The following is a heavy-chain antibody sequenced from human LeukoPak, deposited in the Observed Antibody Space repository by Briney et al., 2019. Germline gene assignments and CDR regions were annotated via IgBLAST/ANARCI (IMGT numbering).Heavy chain of an antibody. Sequence: PSETLSLTCAVYGGSFSGYYWSWIRQPPGKGLEWIGSIYYSGSTYYNPSLKSRVTISVDTSKNQFSLKLSSVTAADTAVYYCARHLRHSSSWPRSGWFDPWGQGTLVTVSS. CDR3: ARHLRHSSSWPRSGWFDP. J-gene: IGHJ5*02. CDR2: IYYSGST. CDR1: GGSFSGYY. D-gene: IGHD6-13*01. V-gene: IGHV4-34*01.